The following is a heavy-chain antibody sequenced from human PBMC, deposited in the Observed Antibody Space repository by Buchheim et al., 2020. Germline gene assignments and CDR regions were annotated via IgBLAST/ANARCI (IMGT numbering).Heavy chain of an antibody. J-gene: IGHJ4*02. CDR1: GFTFSSYA. V-gene: IGHV3-30-3*01. D-gene: IGHD6-6*01. CDR2: ISYDGSNK. Sequence: QVQLVESGGGVVQPGRSLRLSCAASGFTFSSYAMHWVRQAPGKGLEWVAVISYDGSNKYYADSVKGRFTISRDNSKNTLYLQMNSLRAEDTAVYYCAKAIRVIAARPPDGYWGQGTL. CDR3: AKAIRVIAARPPDGY.